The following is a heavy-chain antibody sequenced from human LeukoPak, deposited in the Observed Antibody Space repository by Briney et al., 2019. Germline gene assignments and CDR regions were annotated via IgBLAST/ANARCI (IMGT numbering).Heavy chain of an antibody. Sequence: SETLSLTCTVSGGSISSSSYYWGWIRQPPGKGLEWIGSIYYSGSTYYNPSLKSRVTISVDTSKNQFSLKLSSVTAADTAVYYCAREYYDSSGYARSPRTRHVPYNWFDPWGQGTLVTVSS. CDR3: AREYYDSSGYARSPRTRHVPYNWFDP. J-gene: IGHJ5*02. D-gene: IGHD3-22*01. CDR1: GGSISSSSYY. V-gene: IGHV4-39*07. CDR2: IYYSGST.